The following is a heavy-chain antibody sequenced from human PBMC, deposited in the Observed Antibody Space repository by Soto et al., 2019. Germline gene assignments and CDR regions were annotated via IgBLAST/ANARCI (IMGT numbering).Heavy chain of an antibody. CDR2: IYYNGNT. CDR1: GGSISNHY. J-gene: IGHJ4*02. V-gene: IGHV4-59*11. CDR3: TRANWYSEY. D-gene: IGHD7-27*01. Sequence: QVQLQESGPGLVKPSETLSLTCTVSGGSISNHYWSWIRQPPGKGLEWIGYIYYNGNTNYNPPLKSRVTMSVDTSKNQISLKLSSVTAADTAVYYCTRANWYSEYWGQGTLATVSS.